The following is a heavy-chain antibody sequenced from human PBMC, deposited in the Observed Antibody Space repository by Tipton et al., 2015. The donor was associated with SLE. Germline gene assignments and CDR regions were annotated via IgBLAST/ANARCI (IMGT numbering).Heavy chain of an antibody. D-gene: IGHD3-22*01. J-gene: IGHJ4*02. Sequence: TLSLTCTVSDGSISTDGYFWSWIRRRPGTGLEWIGYIYYSGRTYYNPSLKSRISISADTSKNQFSLRLSSVTAADTAVYYCARNYYDSSGYNFFDYWGQGTLVTVSS. V-gene: IGHV4-31*03. CDR2: IYYSGRT. CDR3: ARNYYDSSGYNFFDY. CDR1: DGSISTDGYF.